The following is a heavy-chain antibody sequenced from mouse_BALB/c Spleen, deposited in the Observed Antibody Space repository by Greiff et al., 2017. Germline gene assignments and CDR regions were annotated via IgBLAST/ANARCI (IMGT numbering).Heavy chain of an antibody. D-gene: IGHD2-4*01. J-gene: IGHJ4*01. CDR3: ARKRLRGAMDY. CDR2: ISTYYGDA. V-gene: IGHV1S137*01. CDR1: GYTFTDYA. Sequence: QVQLKQSGAELVRPGVSVKISCKGSGYTFTDYAMHWVKQSHAKSLEWIGVISTYYGDASYNQKFKGKATMTVDKSSSTAYMELARLTSEDSAIYYCARKRLRGAMDYWGQGTSVTVSS.